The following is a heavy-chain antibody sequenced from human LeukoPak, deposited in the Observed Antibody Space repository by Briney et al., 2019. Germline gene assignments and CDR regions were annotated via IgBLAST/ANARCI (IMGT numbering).Heavy chain of an antibody. J-gene: IGHJ4*02. Sequence: GGSLRLSCVASGFPFSSYWMTWVRQAPGKGLEWVANIKQDGSKKSYVDSMKGRFTISRDNAKNSLYLQMNSLRAGDTAIYYCTRVGYIDEGIDYWGQGTLVTVSS. CDR3: TRVGYIDEGIDY. D-gene: IGHD5-24*01. V-gene: IGHV3-7*04. CDR1: GFPFSSYW. CDR2: IKQDGSKK.